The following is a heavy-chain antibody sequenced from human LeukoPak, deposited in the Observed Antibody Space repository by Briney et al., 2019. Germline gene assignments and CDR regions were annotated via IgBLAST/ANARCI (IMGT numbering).Heavy chain of an antibody. V-gene: IGHV1-24*01. Sequence: ASVKVSCKVSGYTLTELSMHWVRQAPGKGLEWMGGFDPEDGETTYAQKFQGRVTMTEDTSTDTAYMELSSLRSEDTAVYYCATDRIWFGEFVFDYWGQGTLVTVSS. CDR1: GYTLTELS. CDR3: ATDRIWFGEFVFDY. D-gene: IGHD3-10*01. J-gene: IGHJ4*02. CDR2: FDPEDGET.